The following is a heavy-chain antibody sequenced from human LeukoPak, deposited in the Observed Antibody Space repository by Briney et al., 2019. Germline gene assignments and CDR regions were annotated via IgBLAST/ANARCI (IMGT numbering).Heavy chain of an antibody. CDR3: ARAPLGGIVVVPAATVDY. J-gene: IGHJ4*02. CDR1: GFTFSSYA. V-gene: IGHV3-30-3*01. D-gene: IGHD2-2*01. Sequence: GGSLRLSCAASGFTFSSYAMHWVRQAPGKGLEWVAVISYDGSNKYCADSVKGRFTISRDNSKNTLYLQMNSLRAEDTAVYYCARAPLGGIVVVPAATVDYWGQGTLVTVSS. CDR2: ISYDGSNK.